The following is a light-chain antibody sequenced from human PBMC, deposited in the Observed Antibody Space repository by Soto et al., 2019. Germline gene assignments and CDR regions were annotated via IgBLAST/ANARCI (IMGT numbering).Light chain of an antibody. CDR2: DAS. CDR1: QDISNY. CDR3: QQYDNLPPYT. V-gene: IGKV1-33*01. Sequence: DIQMTQSPSSLSASVGDRVTITCQASQDISNYLNWYQQKPGKAPKLLIYDASNLETGAPSRFSGSGSGTDFTITISSLQPEDIATYYCQQYDNLPPYTIGQGTKLEIK. J-gene: IGKJ2*01.